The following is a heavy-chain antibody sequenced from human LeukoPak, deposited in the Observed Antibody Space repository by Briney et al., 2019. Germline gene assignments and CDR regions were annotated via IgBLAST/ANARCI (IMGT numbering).Heavy chain of an antibody. CDR1: GFTFSNAW. CDR3: TLYSGSYYRTVDY. Sequence: KPGGSLRLSCAASGFTFSNAWMSWVRQAPGKGLEWVGRIKSKTDGGTTDYAAPVKGRFTISRDDSKNTLYLQMNSLKTEDTAVYYCTLYSGSYYRTVDYWGQGTLVTVSS. V-gene: IGHV3-15*01. D-gene: IGHD1-26*01. CDR2: IKSKTDGGTT. J-gene: IGHJ4*02.